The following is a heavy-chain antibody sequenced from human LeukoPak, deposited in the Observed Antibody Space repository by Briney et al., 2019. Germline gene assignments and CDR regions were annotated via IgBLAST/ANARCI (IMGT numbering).Heavy chain of an antibody. Sequence: GESLKISCKDSGYRFTSSWIGWVRQMPGKGLEWMGVIYPADSDTRYSPSFEAQVTISADKSNSTAYLQWSSLKASDTAVYYCASRTATMGTAFDIWGQGTMVTVSS. CDR2: IYPADSDT. D-gene: IGHD1-7*01. V-gene: IGHV5-51*01. CDR3: ASRTATMGTAFDI. CDR1: GYRFTSSW. J-gene: IGHJ3*02.